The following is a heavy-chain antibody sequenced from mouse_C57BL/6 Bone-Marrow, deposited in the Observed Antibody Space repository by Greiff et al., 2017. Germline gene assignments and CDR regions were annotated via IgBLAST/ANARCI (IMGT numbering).Heavy chain of an antibody. Sequence: VKLMESGAELARPGASVKLSCKASGYTFTSYGISWVKQRTGQGLEWIGEIYPRSGNTYYNEKFKGKATLTADKSSSTAYMELRSLTSEDSAVYFCASGDITTVVEGYWGQGTTLTVSS. J-gene: IGHJ2*01. V-gene: IGHV1-81*01. CDR1: GYTFTSYG. CDR2: IYPRSGNT. D-gene: IGHD1-1*01. CDR3: ASGDITTVVEGY.